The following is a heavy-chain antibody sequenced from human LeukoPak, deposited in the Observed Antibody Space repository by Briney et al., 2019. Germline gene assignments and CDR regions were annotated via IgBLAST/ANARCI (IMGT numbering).Heavy chain of an antibody. D-gene: IGHD3-3*01. CDR3: ARGEGGYDFWRGYSPLYNCFDP. V-gene: IGHV4-38-2*01. Sequence: PPETLSLTPVVSGYSISSGPCWGWIRQPPGKGLEWIGSIYHSGSTHYNPSLKSRVTISVETSKNQISLKLSSVTAADTAVYYCARGEGGYDFWRGYSPLYNCFDPWGQGTLVTVSS. CDR2: IYHSGST. CDR1: GYSISSGPC. J-gene: IGHJ5*02.